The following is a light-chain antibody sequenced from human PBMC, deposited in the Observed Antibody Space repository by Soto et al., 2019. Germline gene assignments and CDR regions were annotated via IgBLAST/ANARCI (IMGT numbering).Light chain of an antibody. CDR2: EVS. CDR1: NSDVGIYHF. CDR3: ISYTSDDVRYV. J-gene: IGLJ1*01. Sequence: QSVLTQPASVSGTPGQSITISCTGSNSDVGIYHFVSWYQHHPGRAPKLIVSEVSHRPSGVSNRFSGSKSGNTASLTISGLQSEDEADYYCISYTSDDVRYVFGTGTKVTGL. V-gene: IGLV2-14*01.